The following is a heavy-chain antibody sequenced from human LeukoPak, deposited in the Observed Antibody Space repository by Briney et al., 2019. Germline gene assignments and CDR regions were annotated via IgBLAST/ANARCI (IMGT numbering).Heavy chain of an antibody. CDR3: ARAKGYCSSTSCQEFDY. Sequence: SETLSLTCAVYGGSFSGYYWSWIRQPPGKGLERIGEINHSGSTNYNPSLKSRVTISVDTSKNQFSLKLSSVTAADTAVYYCARAKGYCSSTSCQEFDYWGQGTLVTVSS. J-gene: IGHJ4*01. CDR2: INHSGST. CDR1: GGSFSGYY. D-gene: IGHD2-2*01. V-gene: IGHV4-34*01.